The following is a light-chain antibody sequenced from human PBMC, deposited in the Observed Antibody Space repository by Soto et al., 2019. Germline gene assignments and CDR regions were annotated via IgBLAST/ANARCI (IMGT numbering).Light chain of an antibody. CDR2: GAS. J-gene: IGKJ2*01. Sequence: EIVMTQSPATLSVSPGERATLSCRASQSVSSNLAWYQQKPGQAPRLLIYGASIRATGIPARFSGSGSGTEFTLTISSLQSEDFAVYYCQQYNNWPYTFGQRTKLEIK. CDR3: QQYNNWPYT. CDR1: QSVSSN. V-gene: IGKV3-15*01.